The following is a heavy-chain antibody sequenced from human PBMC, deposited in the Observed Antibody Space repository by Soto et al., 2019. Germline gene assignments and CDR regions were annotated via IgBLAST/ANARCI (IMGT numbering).Heavy chain of an antibody. CDR2: INTNTDGGTA. Sequence: EVQLVESGGGLVKPGASLRLSCAASGFTFSNAWMSWVRQAPGKGLEWVGRINTNTDGGTADYAAPVNGRFTISRDDSKNTLYLQMNSLKTEDTAVYYCTAGIGDYWGQGTLVTVSS. CDR3: TAGIGDY. J-gene: IGHJ4*02. CDR1: GFTFSNAW. V-gene: IGHV3-15*01.